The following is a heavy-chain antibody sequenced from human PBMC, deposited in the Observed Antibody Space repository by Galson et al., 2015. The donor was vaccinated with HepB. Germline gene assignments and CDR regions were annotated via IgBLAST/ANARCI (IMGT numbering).Heavy chain of an antibody. J-gene: IGHJ2*01. D-gene: IGHD3-10*01. CDR2: ISTTGTTI. V-gene: IGHV3-48*02. CDR3: ARVRFVAARYWYFDL. CDR1: GFTFSRST. Sequence: SLRLSCAASGFTFSRSTMNWVRQAPGKGLKWISYISTTGTTIYYADSVKGRFTISRDTSLYLQMNSLRDEDSAVYYCARVRFVAARYWYFDLWGRGTLVTVSS.